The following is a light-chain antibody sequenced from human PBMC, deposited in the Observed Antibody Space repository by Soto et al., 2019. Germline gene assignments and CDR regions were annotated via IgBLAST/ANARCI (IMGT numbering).Light chain of an antibody. Sequence: EIVLTQSPGTLSLSPGERATLSCRASQSVSSNNLAWYQQRPGQAPRVVIYGASTRATGIPERFSGSGSGTDFTLTISRLEPEDFAVYSCQQDGRSPFPFGPGTKVDLK. CDR3: QQDGRSPFP. V-gene: IGKV3-20*01. J-gene: IGKJ3*01. CDR2: GAS. CDR1: QSVSSNN.